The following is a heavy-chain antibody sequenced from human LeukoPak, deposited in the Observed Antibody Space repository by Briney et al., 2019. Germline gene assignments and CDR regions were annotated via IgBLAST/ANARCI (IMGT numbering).Heavy chain of an antibody. J-gene: IGHJ5*02. CDR2: IYNGGSK. CDR1: GFTVSPKY. V-gene: IGHV3-66*01. CDR3: AKDGLAPGVYWVDRWFDP. D-gene: IGHD3-16*01. Sequence: GGSLRLSCAASGFTVSPKYISWLRQAPGKGLEWVSVIYNGGSKFYADSVKARFTISRDNSKNTLYLQMNSLRAEDTAVYYCAKDGLAPGVYWVDRWFDPWGQGTLVTVSS.